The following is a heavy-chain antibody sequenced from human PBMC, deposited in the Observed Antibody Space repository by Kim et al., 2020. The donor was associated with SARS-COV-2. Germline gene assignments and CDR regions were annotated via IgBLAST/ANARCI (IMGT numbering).Heavy chain of an antibody. D-gene: IGHD6-13*01. Sequence: SETLSLTCTVSGGSISSYYWSWIRQPPGKGLEWIGYIYYSGSTNYNPSLKSRVTISVDTSKNQFSLKLSSVTAADTAVYYCARAGYSSSWYDYWGQGTLVTVSS. V-gene: IGHV4-59*01. CDR1: GGSISSYY. CDR3: ARAGYSSSWYDY. J-gene: IGHJ4*02. CDR2: IYYSGST.